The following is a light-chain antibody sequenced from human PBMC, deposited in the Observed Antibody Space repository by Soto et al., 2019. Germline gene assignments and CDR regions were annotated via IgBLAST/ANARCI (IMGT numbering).Light chain of an antibody. Sequence: EVVLTQSPGTLSLSPGEGATLSCRASQSVSNRYFAWYQQKPGQAPRLLIYRVSSRATGIPDRLSGSGSETDFTLTISRLQPEDFAVYYCQQYGNVPLTFGGGTKVEIK. V-gene: IGKV3-20*01. CDR3: QQYGNVPLT. J-gene: IGKJ4*01. CDR1: QSVSNRY. CDR2: RVS.